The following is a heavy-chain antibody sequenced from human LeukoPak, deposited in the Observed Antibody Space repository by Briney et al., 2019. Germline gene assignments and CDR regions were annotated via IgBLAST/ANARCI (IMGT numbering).Heavy chain of an antibody. CDR1: GFPFSSYA. CDR3: AKCPRLTTTVDY. J-gene: IGHJ4*02. CDR2: ISGSGGST. V-gene: IGHV3-23*01. Sequence: GGSLRLSCAASGFPFSSYAMSWVRQAPGKGLEWVSAISGSGGSTYYADSVKGRFTISRDNSKNTLYLQMNSLRAEDTAVYYCAKCPRLTTTVDYWGQGTLVTVSS. D-gene: IGHD4-17*01.